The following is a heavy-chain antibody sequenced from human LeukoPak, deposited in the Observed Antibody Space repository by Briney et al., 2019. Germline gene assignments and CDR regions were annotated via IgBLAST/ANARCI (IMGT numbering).Heavy chain of an antibody. Sequence: GSLRLSCAASGFTFSSYAMGWVRQAPGKGLEWVSGVSGGDSRTYYADSVKGRFTLSRDNSKNTPFLQMNSLRAEDTAVYYCAREPFTTGSRQGGYYYYYMDVWGKGTTVTVSS. CDR3: AREPFTTGSRQGGYYYYYMDV. CDR1: GFTFSSYA. J-gene: IGHJ6*03. D-gene: IGHD3-22*01. V-gene: IGHV3-23*01. CDR2: VSGGDSRT.